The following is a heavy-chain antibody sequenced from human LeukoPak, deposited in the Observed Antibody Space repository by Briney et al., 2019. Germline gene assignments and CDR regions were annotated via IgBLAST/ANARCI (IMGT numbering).Heavy chain of an antibody. J-gene: IGHJ6*03. CDR1: GGSISSDF. D-gene: IGHD5-18*01. V-gene: IGHV4-59*01. Sequence: PSETLSLTCTVSGGSISSDFWSWIRQPPGKGLEWIGYIYFSGTTNYNPSLKSRVTILIDTSKNQFSLKLSSVTAADTAVYYCVRTTEGGYTYNYFYYYYMDVWGKGTTVTISS. CDR3: VRTTEGGYTYNYFYYYYMDV. CDR2: IYFSGTT.